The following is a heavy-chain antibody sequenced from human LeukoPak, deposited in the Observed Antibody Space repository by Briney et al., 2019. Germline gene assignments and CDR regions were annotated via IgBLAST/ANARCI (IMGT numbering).Heavy chain of an antibody. CDR1: GFTFSSYE. D-gene: IGHD6-19*01. Sequence: GGSLRLSCAASGFTFSSYEMNWVRQAPGKGLEWVSAISGSGGSTYYADSVKGRFTISRDNSKNTLYLQMNSLRAEDTAVYYCAKSLGQWLVRNWFDPWGQGTLVTVSS. CDR2: ISGSGGST. V-gene: IGHV3-23*01. CDR3: AKSLGQWLVRNWFDP. J-gene: IGHJ5*02.